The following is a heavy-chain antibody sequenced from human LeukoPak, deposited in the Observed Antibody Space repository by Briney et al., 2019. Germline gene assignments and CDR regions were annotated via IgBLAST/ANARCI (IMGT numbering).Heavy chain of an antibody. J-gene: IGHJ4*02. D-gene: IGHD2-21*01. CDR2: ISGSGDST. CDR1: GFTFSSYA. Sequence: GGSLRLSCAASGFTFSSYAMSWVRQAPGKGLEWASGISGSGDSTYYADSVKGRFTISRGNSKNTLYLQMNSLRADDTAVYYCAIGWRYPNYWGRGTLVTVSS. CDR3: AIGWRYPNY. V-gene: IGHV3-23*01.